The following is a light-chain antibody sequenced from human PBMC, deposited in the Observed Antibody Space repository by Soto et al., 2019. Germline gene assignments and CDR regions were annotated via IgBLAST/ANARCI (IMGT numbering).Light chain of an antibody. CDR1: QSVSSSY. V-gene: IGKV3-20*01. J-gene: IGKJ2*01. CDR2: GAS. CDR3: QQYGSSAGT. Sequence: EIALTQSPGTLSLSPGERATLSCRASQSVSSSYLAWYQQKPGQAPRLLIYGASSRATGIPDRFSGSGSGTDFTLTISSLEPEDFEVYYCQQYGSSAGTFGQGTKLEIK.